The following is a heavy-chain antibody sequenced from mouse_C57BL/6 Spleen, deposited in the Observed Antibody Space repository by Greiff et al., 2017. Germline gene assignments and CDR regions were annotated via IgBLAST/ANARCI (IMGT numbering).Heavy chain of an antibody. CDR2: SRNKANDYTT. CDR3: AKDRYYGSSLWYFGV. J-gene: IGHJ1*03. D-gene: IGHD1-1*01. CDR1: GFTFSDFY. V-gene: IGHV7-1*01. Sequence: EVKLVESGGGLVQSGRSLRLSCATSGFTFSDFYMEWVRQAPGKGLEWIAASRNKANDYTTEDSASVKDRFNVSRDTSESILYLQMNALIARDTAIDYCAKDRYYGSSLWYFGVWGTGTTVTVSS.